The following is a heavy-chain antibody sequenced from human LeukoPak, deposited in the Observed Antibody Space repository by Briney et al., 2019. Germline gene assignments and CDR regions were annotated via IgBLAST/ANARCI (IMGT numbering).Heavy chain of an antibody. CDR1: GFTFSSYA. V-gene: IGHV3-30-3*01. J-gene: IGHJ4*02. CDR3: ARDPSYCSGGSCFYFDY. CDR2: ISYDGSSK. D-gene: IGHD2-15*01. Sequence: GRSLRLSCAASGFTFSSYAMHWVRQAPGKGLEWVAVISYDGSSKYYADSVKGRFTISRDNSKNTLYLQMNSLRAEDTAVYYCARDPSYCSGGSCFYFDYWGQGTLVTVSS.